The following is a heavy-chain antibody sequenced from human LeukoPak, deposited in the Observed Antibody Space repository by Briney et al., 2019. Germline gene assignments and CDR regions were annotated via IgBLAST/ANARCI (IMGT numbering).Heavy chain of an antibody. D-gene: IGHD2-15*01. V-gene: IGHV4-38-2*02. CDR2: IYHSGST. CDR1: GYSISSGYY. CDR3: ARVFCSGGSCYDAFDI. J-gene: IGHJ3*02. Sequence: PSETLSLTCTVSGYSISSGYYWGWIRQPPGKGLEWIGSIYHSGSTYYNPSLKSRVTISVDTSKNQFSLTVSSVTAADTAVYYCARVFCSGGSCYDAFDIWGQGTMVTVSS.